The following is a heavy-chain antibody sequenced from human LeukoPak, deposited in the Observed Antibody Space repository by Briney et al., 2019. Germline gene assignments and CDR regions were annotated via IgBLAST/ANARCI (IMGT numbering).Heavy chain of an antibody. CDR1: GFTFSSYS. CDR3: AREDSSGYYYGY. CDR2: ISSSSYI. Sequence: GSLRLSCAASGFTFSSYSMNWVRQAPGKGLEWVSSISSSSYIYYADSVKGRFTISRDNAKNSLYLQMNSLRAEDTAVYYCAREDSSGYYYGYWGQGTLVTVSS. V-gene: IGHV3-21*01. J-gene: IGHJ4*02. D-gene: IGHD3-22*01.